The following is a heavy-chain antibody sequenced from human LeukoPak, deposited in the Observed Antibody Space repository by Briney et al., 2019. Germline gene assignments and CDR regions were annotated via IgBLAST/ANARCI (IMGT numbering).Heavy chain of an antibody. CDR3: ARVSAAHIYSLDV. J-gene: IGHJ6*02. CDR1: GFTFSNYG. V-gene: IGHV3-33*01. CDR2: IWYDGSNK. Sequence: GGSLRLSCATSGFTFSNYGMHWVRQAPGKGLEWVALIWYDGSNKYYAGSVRGRFTISRDNSKNTLYLQMNSLRAGDTAVYYCARVSAAHIYSLDVWGQGTTVTVSS.